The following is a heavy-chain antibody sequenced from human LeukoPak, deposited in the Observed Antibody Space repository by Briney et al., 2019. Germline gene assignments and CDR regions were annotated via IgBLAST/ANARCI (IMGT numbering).Heavy chain of an antibody. V-gene: IGHV3-66*01. Sequence: GGSLRLSCAASGLHVSNHHMRWLRQAPGKGLEWVSHIYRGGSTYYTDSVKGRFTISRDGTKNMLYLQMSSLRVEDTAVYYGASDPAAVWTSTYGWGRGTLVTVS. CDR2: IYRGGST. J-gene: IGHJ4*02. CDR1: GLHVSNHH. CDR3: ASDPAAVWTSTYG. D-gene: IGHD6-13*01.